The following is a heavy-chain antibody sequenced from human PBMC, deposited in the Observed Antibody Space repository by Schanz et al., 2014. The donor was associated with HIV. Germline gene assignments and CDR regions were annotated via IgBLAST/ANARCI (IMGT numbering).Heavy chain of an antibody. CDR1: GGTFINYA. V-gene: IGHV1-46*01. D-gene: IGHD6-19*01. J-gene: IGHJ4*02. CDR3: ARAPYTSGWYGVDY. Sequence: QVQLVQSGAEVKKPGSSVKVFCRASGGTFINYAFSWVRQAPGQGLEWMGMIKTSGGTTTYAQKFQGRVTLTRDTTATTVYMELSSLKSEDTAVYYCARAPYTSGWYGVDYWGQGTLVTVSP. CDR2: IKTSGGTT.